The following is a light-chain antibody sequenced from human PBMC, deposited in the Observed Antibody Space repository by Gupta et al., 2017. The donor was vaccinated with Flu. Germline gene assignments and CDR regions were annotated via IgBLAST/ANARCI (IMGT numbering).Light chain of an antibody. Sequence: DIVMTQTPLSSPVTLGQPASISCRSSQSRVHSNGNTYLSWLQQRPGQPPRLLIYKSSNRFSGVPDRFSGSGAGTDFTLKISRVEAEDVGVYYCKQSIKYPWTFGQGTKVEVE. CDR3: KQSIKYPWT. CDR1: QSRVHSNGNTY. V-gene: IGKV2-24*01. J-gene: IGKJ1*01. CDR2: KSS.